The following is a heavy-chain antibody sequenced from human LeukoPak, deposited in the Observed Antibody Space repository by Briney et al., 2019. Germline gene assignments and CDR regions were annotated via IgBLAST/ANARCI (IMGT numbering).Heavy chain of an antibody. V-gene: IGHV3-33*01. CDR3: ARDEYSSGYPDY. CDR2: IWYDGSNK. J-gene: IGHJ4*02. D-gene: IGHD6-19*01. Sequence: GRSLRLSCAASGFTFSSYGMHWVRQAPGKGLEWVAVIWYDGSNKYYADSVKGRFTISRDNSENTLYLQMNSLRAEDTAVYYCARDEYSSGYPDYWGQGTLVTVSS. CDR1: GFTFSSYG.